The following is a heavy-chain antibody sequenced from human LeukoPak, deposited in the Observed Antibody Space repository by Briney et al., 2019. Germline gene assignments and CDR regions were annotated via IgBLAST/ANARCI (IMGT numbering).Heavy chain of an antibody. D-gene: IGHD6-13*01. CDR1: GYTFTGYY. Sequence: SVKVSCKASGYTFTGYYMHWVRQAPGQGLEWMGRIIPILGIANYAQKFQGRVTITADKSTSTAYMELSSLRSEDTAVYYCARGHLGQLASDYWGQGTLVTVSS. CDR2: IIPILGIA. CDR3: ARGHLGQLASDY. J-gene: IGHJ4*02. V-gene: IGHV1-69*04.